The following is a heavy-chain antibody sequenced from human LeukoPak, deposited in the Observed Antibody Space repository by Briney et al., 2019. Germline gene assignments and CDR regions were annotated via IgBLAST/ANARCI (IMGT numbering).Heavy chain of an antibody. CDR1: GFTFSSYA. CDR2: ISGSGGST. J-gene: IGHJ4*02. D-gene: IGHD3-3*01. V-gene: IGHV3-23*01. CDR3: AKASYDFWSGYYAYHLAVDY. Sequence: QPGGSLRLSCAASGFTFSSYAMSWVRQAPGKGLEWVSAISGSGGSTYYADSVKGRFTISRDNSKNTLYLQMNSLRAEDTAVYYCAKASYDFWSGYYAYHLAVDYWGQGTLVSVSS.